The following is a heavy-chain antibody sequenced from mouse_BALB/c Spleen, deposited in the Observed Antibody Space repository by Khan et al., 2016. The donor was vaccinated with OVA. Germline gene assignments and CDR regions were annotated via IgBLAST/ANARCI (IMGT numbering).Heavy chain of an antibody. CDR2: MWNDGST. CDR1: GFSLTNYG. CDR3: ARQPYYHYNIMDY. Sequence: VRLVESGPGLVAPSQSLSLTCTISGFSLTNYGVHWVRQPPGQGLEWLVLMWNDGSTTYNSALKSRLTISKDNSKSQVFLKMNSLQTDDTAMYFCARQPYYHYNIMDYWGQGTSVTVSS. V-gene: IGHV2-6-1*01. D-gene: IGHD2-4*01. J-gene: IGHJ4*01.